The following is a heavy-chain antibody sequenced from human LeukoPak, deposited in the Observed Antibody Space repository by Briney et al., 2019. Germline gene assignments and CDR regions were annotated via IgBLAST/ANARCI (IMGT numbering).Heavy chain of an antibody. D-gene: IGHD1-7*01. CDR2: INHSGST. CDR3: ARDKYEGNSGDY. Sequence: PSETLSLTCAVYGGSFSGYYWSWIRQPPGKGLEWIGEINHSGSTNYNPSLKSRVTISVDTSKNQFSLKLSSVTAADTAVYYCARDKYEGNSGDYWGQGTLVTVSS. V-gene: IGHV4-34*01. J-gene: IGHJ4*02. CDR1: GGSFSGYY.